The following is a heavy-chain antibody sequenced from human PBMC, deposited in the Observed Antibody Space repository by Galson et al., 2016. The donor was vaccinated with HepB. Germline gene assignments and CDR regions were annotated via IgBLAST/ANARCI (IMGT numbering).Heavy chain of an antibody. CDR2: ISWNSRII. D-gene: IGHD3-9*01. CDR3: TKDGYDILTSVFDI. Sequence: SLRLSCAASGFTFDDHGMHWVRQAPGKGLEWVSGISWNSRIIAYADSVKGRFTISRDNAKNSLFLQMNSLRAEDTAMYYCTKDGYDILTSVFDIWGQGSMVTVSS. CDR1: GFTFDDHG. V-gene: IGHV3-9*01. J-gene: IGHJ3*02.